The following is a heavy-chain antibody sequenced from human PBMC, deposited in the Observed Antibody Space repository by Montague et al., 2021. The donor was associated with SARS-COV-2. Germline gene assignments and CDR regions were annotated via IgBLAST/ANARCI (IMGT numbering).Heavy chain of an antibody. J-gene: IGHJ3*02. D-gene: IGHD3-9*01. CDR3: ARGRRTDWPLDRRAFEI. Sequence: SETLSLTCAVYGASFSAYYWSWIRQPPGKGLEWIAEISHSGSTNYNPSLKGRVTISADTSKSQFSLNLSSVTAADTAVYYCARGRRTDWPLDRRAFEIWGQGTMVTVSS. V-gene: IGHV4-34*01. CDR1: GASFSAYY. CDR2: ISHSGST.